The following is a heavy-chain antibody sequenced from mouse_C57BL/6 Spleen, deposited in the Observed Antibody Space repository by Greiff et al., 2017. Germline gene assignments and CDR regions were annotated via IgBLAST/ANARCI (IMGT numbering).Heavy chain of an antibody. CDR1: GYSFTSYY. D-gene: IGHD2-4*01. CDR3: ARRVYDYDVAWFAY. Sequence: VQLQQSGPELVKPGASVKISCKASGYSFTSYYIHWVKQRPGQGLEWIGWIYPGSGNTKYNEKFKGKATLTVDTSSSTAYMQLSSLPSEESAVYDCARRVYDYDVAWFAYWGQGTLVTVSA. J-gene: IGHJ3*01. CDR2: IYPGSGNT. V-gene: IGHV1-66*01.